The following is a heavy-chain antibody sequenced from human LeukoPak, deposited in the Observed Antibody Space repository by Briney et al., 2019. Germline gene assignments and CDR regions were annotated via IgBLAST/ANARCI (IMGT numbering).Heavy chain of an antibody. V-gene: IGHV3-74*01. CDR1: GFTFGSYW. J-gene: IGHJ4*02. CDR2: INSDGCST. D-gene: IGHD6-19*01. Sequence: PGGSLRLSCAASGFTFGSYWMHWVRQAPGKGLVWVSRINSDGCSTSYADSVKGRFTISRDNAKNTLYLQMNSLRAEDTAVYYCACIAVAGTGSDYWGQGTPVTVSS. CDR3: ACIAVAGTGSDY.